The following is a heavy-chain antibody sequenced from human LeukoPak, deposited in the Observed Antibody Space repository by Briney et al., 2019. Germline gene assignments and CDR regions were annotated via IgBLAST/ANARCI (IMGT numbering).Heavy chain of an antibody. CDR2: ISSSSSYI. D-gene: IGHD3-3*01. CDR3: ARDLDGSDFWSGPPDY. CDR1: GFTFSSYS. Sequence: GGSLRLSCAASGFTFSSYSMNWVRQAPGKGLEWVSSISSSSSYIYYADSVKGRFTISRDNAKNSLYLQMNSLRAEDTAVYYCARDLDGSDFWSGPPDYWGQGTLVIVSS. J-gene: IGHJ4*02. V-gene: IGHV3-21*01.